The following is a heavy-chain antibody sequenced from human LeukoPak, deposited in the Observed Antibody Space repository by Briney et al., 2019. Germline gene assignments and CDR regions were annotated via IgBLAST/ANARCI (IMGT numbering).Heavy chain of an antibody. D-gene: IGHD2-2*03. CDR1: GYSFTSYW. J-gene: IGHJ6*02. V-gene: IGHV5-51*01. CDR3: ARHGDCSSTSCYLYGMDV. CDR2: IYPGDSDT. Sequence: GESLKNSCKGSGYSFTSYWIGWVRQMPGKCLEWMGIIYPGDSDTRYSPSFQGQVTISADKSISTAYLQWSSLKASDTAMYYCARHGDCSSTSCYLYGMDVWGQGTTVTVSS.